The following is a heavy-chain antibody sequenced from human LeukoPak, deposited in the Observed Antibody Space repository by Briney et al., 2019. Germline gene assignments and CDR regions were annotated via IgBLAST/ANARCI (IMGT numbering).Heavy chain of an antibody. CDR3: AKEGPDTAMVPFDY. CDR2: ISYDGSNK. Sequence: GRSLRLSCAASGFTFSSYAMHWVRQAPGKGLEWVAVISYDGSNKYYADSVKGRFTISRDNSKNTLYLQMNSLRAEDTAVYYCAKEGPDTAMVPFDYWGQGTLVTVPS. J-gene: IGHJ4*02. V-gene: IGHV3-30*14. CDR1: GFTFSSYA. D-gene: IGHD5-18*01.